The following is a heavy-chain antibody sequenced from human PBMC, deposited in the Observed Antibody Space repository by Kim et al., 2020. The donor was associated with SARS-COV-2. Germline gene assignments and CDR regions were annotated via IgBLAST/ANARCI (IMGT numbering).Heavy chain of an antibody. CDR3: ARDLSYYYGMDV. CDR2: IWYDGSNK. J-gene: IGHJ6*02. CDR1: GFTFSSYG. V-gene: IGHV3-33*01. Sequence: GGSLRLSCAASGFTFSSYGMHWVRQAPGKGLEWVAVIWYDGSNKYYADSVKGRFTISRDNSKNTLYLQRNSLRAEDTAVYYCARDLSYYYGMDVWGQGTTVTVSS.